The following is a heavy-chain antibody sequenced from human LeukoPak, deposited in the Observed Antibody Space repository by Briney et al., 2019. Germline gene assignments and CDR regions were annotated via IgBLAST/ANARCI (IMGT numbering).Heavy chain of an antibody. CDR2: INRSGST. D-gene: IGHD6-6*01. V-gene: IGHV4-34*01. CDR3: AREGGSSGVGNYFDY. CDR1: GGSFSDYY. Sequence: SETLSLTCAVYGGSFSDYYWSWIRQPPGKGLEWIGEINRSGSTNYNPSLKSRVTISVDTSKNQFSLKLSSVTAADTAVYYCAREGGSSGVGNYFDYWGQGTLVTVSS. J-gene: IGHJ4*02.